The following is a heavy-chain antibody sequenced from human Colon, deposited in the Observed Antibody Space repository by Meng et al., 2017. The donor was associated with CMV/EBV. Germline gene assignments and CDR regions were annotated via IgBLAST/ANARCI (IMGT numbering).Heavy chain of an antibody. V-gene: IGHV3-30-3*01. CDR1: GFTFDDYT. CDR3: ARGNGYSYGFSYLGH. D-gene: IGHD5-18*01. CDR2: ISSDGSNK. Sequence: GESLKISCAAAGFTFDDYTMNWVRQAPGKGLEWVAVISSDGSNKFYTDSVKGRFTISRDNSENALYLQMNSLKPEDTAIYYCARGNGYSYGFSYLGHWGQGTLVTVSS. J-gene: IGHJ4*02.